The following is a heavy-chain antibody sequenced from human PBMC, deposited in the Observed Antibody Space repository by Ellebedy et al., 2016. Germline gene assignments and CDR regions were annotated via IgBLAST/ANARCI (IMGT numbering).Heavy chain of an antibody. CDR2: IGTAGDT. CDR3: ARLRGRDGYKYFDY. V-gene: IGHV3-13*01. Sequence: GGSLRLSCAASGFTFSSYDMHWVRQATGKGLEWVSAIGTAGDTYYPGSVKGRFTISRENAKNSLYLQMNSLRAEDTAVYYCARLRGRDGYKYFDYWGQGTLVTVSS. J-gene: IGHJ4*02. D-gene: IGHD5-24*01. CDR1: GFTFSSYD.